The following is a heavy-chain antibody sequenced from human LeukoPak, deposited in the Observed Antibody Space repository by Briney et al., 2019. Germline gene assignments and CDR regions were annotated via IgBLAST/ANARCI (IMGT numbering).Heavy chain of an antibody. CDR3: ARDLSRITGTTNWFDP. Sequence: ASVKVSCKASGGTFSSYAISWVRQAPGQGLEWMGGIIPIFGTANYAQKFQGRVTITADESTSTAYMELSSLRSEDTAVHYCARDLSRITGTTNWFDPWGQGTLVTVSS. V-gene: IGHV1-69*13. CDR1: GGTFSSYA. CDR2: IIPIFGTA. D-gene: IGHD1-7*01. J-gene: IGHJ5*02.